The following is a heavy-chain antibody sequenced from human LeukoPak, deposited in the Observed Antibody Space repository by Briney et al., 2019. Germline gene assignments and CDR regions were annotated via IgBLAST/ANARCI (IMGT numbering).Heavy chain of an antibody. Sequence: SETLSLTCAVSGGSLRGYYWSCIRPPPRERGGWSGEINHSGSTNYNPSLKSRVTISVDTSKNQFSLKLSSVTAADTAVYYCARVSDYGDYGGWFDGWGQGTLVTAS. CDR3: ARVSDYGDYGGWFDG. D-gene: IGHD4-17*01. V-gene: IGHV4-34*01. CDR2: INHSGST. CDR1: GGSLRGYY. J-gene: IGHJ5*02.